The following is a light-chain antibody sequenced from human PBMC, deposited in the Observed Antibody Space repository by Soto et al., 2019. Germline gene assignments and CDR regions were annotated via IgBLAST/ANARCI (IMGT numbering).Light chain of an antibody. CDR1: QSISGW. CDR2: AAS. J-gene: IGKJ1*01. V-gene: IGKV1-5*01. CDR3: QQYNSYWT. Sequence: DIQMTQSPSTLSASVGDRVTITCRASQSISGWLVWYQQKPGKAPKLLIYAASSLQSGVPSRFSGSGSGTEFTLTISSLQPDDFATYYCQQYNSYWTFGQGTKVDIK.